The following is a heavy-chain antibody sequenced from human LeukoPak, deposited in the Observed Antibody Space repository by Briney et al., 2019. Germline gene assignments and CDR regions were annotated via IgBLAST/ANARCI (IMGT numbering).Heavy chain of an antibody. CDR3: ARIGYSSSSNDY. CDR2: IKQDGSVK. CDR1: GFTFSSYW. J-gene: IGHJ4*02. V-gene: IGHV3-7*01. Sequence: GGSLRLSCAASGFTFSSYWMSWVRQAPGKGLEWVANIKQDGSVKYYADSMKGRFTISRDNARNSLYLQMNSLRVEDTAVYYCARIGYSSSSNDYWGQGTLVTVSS. D-gene: IGHD6-6*01.